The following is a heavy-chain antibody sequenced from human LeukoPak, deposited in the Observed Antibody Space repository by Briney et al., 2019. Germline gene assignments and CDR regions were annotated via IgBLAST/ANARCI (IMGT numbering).Heavy chain of an antibody. Sequence: PSETLSLTCAVYGGSFSGYYWSWIRQPPGKGLEWIGEINHSGSTNYNPSLKSRVTISVDTSKNQFSLKLSSVTAADMAVYYCARDGTTGTGDYWGQGTLVTVSS. D-gene: IGHD1-1*01. V-gene: IGHV4-34*01. CDR1: GGSFSGYY. CDR3: ARDGTTGTGDY. J-gene: IGHJ4*02. CDR2: INHSGST.